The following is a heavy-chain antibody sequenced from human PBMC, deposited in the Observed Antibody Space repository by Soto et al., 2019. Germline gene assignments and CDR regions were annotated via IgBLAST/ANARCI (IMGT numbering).Heavy chain of an antibody. Sequence: PGGSLRLSCAASGFTFSGSDIHWVRQASGKGLEWVGHITTKTNSYATEYAASVRGRFTISRDDSKNTAYLQMASLKTEDTAVYYCMETLTRMGVWGQGTTVTVSS. CDR3: METLTRMGV. CDR1: GFTFSGSD. J-gene: IGHJ6*02. V-gene: IGHV3-73*01. CDR2: ITTKTNSYAT. D-gene: IGHD3-9*01.